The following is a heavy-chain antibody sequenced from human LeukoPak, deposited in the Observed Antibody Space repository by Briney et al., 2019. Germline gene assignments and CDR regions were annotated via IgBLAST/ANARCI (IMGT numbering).Heavy chain of an antibody. Sequence: SETLSLSCEVSGYSISRGYFWAWIRQSPGKGLEVIAGIFHDGRTYYNPSVQSRVTISVDTFRNRFSLKLKSVTAADAAVYYCARDIGWTKGPFDYWGQGTLVTVSS. CDR3: ARDIGWTKGPFDY. V-gene: IGHV4-38-2*01. CDR1: GYSISRGYF. CDR2: IFHDGRT. J-gene: IGHJ4*02. D-gene: IGHD2-15*01.